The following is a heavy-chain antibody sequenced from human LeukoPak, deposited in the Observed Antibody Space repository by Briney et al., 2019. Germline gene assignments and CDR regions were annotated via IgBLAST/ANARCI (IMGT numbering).Heavy chain of an antibody. Sequence: ESGPALVKATQILTLTFTFSRFALGDWGMGGSGGRHPPEKALEWLSPDVRGEGKYYPTYLKTRLTTSKDTSKNQVVLTMTDMDPVDTATYYWARGRHARDIWGQGTMVTVSS. CDR3: ARGRHARDI. CDR1: RFALGDWGMG. CDR2: DVRGEGK. V-gene: IGHV2-70*20. J-gene: IGHJ3*02.